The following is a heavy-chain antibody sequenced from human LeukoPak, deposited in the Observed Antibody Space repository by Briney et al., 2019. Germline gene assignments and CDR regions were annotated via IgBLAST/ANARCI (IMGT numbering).Heavy chain of an antibody. CDR2: INHSGST. CDR3: AIYPDYYDSSADAFDI. Sequence: PSETLSLTCVVYGGSFSGYYWSWIRKPPGKGLEWIGEINHSGSTNYDPSLKSRVTISLDTSKNQFSLKLSSVTAADTAVYYCAIYPDYYDSSADAFDIWGQGTMVTVSS. V-gene: IGHV4-34*01. D-gene: IGHD3-22*01. CDR1: GGSFSGYY. J-gene: IGHJ3*02.